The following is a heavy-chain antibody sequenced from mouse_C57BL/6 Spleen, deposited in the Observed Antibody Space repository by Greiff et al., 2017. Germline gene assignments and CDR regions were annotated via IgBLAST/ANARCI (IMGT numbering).Heavy chain of an antibody. J-gene: IGHJ2*01. Sequence: EVQLQQSGPELVKPGASVKISCKASGYSFTGYYMNWVKQSPEKSLEWIGEINPSTGGTTYNQKFKAKATLTVDKSSSTAYMQLKSLTSEDSAVYYCARRDYGSAYWGQGTTLTVSS. V-gene: IGHV1-42*01. D-gene: IGHD1-1*01. CDR1: GYSFTGYY. CDR2: INPSTGGT. CDR3: ARRDYGSAY.